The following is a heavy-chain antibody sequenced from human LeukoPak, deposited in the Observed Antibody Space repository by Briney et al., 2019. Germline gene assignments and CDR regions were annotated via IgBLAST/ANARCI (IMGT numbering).Heavy chain of an antibody. J-gene: IGHJ4*02. D-gene: IGHD3-3*01. CDR3: ARNHFGVVTDFDY. V-gene: IGHV4-34*01. Sequence: LSLTXAVYGGSFSGYYWSWVRQPPGKGLEWIGEINHSGSTNYNPSLKSRVTISVDTSKNQFSLKLSSVTAADTAVYYCARNHFGVVTDFDYWGQGTLVTVSS. CDR1: GGSFSGYY. CDR2: INHSGST.